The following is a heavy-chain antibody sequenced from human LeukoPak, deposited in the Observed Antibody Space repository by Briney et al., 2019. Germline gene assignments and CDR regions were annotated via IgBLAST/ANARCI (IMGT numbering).Heavy chain of an antibody. CDR3: ARADYYGSGTYYFRGLDY. CDR2: INPTGGST. D-gene: IGHD3-10*01. J-gene: IGHJ4*02. CDR1: GYTFTNYY. Sequence: EASVTVSCTASGYTFTNYYMHWVRQAPGQGLEWMGIINPTGGSTSYAQKFQGRVTVTRDTSTSTVYMELSSLRSEDTAVYYCARADYYGSGTYYFRGLDYWGQGTLVTVSS. V-gene: IGHV1-46*01.